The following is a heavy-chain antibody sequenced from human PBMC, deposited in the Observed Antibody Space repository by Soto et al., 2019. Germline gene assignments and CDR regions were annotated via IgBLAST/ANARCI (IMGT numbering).Heavy chain of an antibody. D-gene: IGHD4-17*01. J-gene: IGHJ3*02. CDR3: ARDLGYGDQGDVFDI. CDR1: GFTFSIYG. V-gene: IGHV3-33*01. CDR2: IRNDGNTN. Sequence: QVQLVESGGGVVQPGTSLRLSCAASGFTFSIYGMHWVRQAPGKGLEWVAAIRNDGNTNYYIDAVMGRFTISRDNSKNTLYLQMNTLRAEDTAVYYCARDLGYGDQGDVFDIRGQGTMVTVTS.